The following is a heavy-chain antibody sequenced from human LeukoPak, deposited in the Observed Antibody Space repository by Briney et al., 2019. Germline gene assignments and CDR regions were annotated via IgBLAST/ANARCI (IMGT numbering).Heavy chain of an antibody. CDR1: GYTFTGYY. J-gene: IGHJ4*02. Sequence: ASVKVSCKASGYTFTGYYIHWVRQAPGQGLEWMGWINPNSGGTNYAQKFQGRVTMTRDTSISTVYMELSRLTSDDTAVYYCARKGPYLDNWGRGTLVTVSS. CDR2: INPNSGGT. CDR3: ARKGPYLDN. V-gene: IGHV1-2*02.